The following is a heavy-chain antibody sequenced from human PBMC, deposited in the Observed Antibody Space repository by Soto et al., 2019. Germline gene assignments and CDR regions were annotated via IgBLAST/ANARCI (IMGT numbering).Heavy chain of an antibody. V-gene: IGHV4-4*07. CDR3: ARELMTYYDFWSGSNPAGMDV. Sequence: SETLSLTCTVSGDSINSYYWSWIRQPAGKGLEWIGRIYTSGSTNYNPSLKSRVTMSVDTSKNQFSLKLNSVTAADTAVYYCARELMTYYDFWSGSNPAGMDVWGQGTTVTVSS. CDR2: IYTSGST. D-gene: IGHD3-3*01. J-gene: IGHJ6*02. CDR1: GDSINSYY.